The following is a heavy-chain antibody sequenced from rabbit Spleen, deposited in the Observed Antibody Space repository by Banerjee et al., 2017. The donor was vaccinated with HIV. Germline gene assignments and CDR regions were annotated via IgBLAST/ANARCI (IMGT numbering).Heavy chain of an antibody. CDR1: GLDDSGYG. CDR3: ARFYAGYGDFGYAAM. J-gene: IGHJ4*01. CDR2: INSSSGST. V-gene: IGHV1S40*01. Sequence: QSLEESGGGLVQPGGSLKLSCKASGLDDSGYGVSWVRQAPGKGLEWIGCINSSSGSTVYATWAKGRFTIYRASWTAVTLQMTSLTVADTATYFCARFYAGYGDFGYAAMWGPGTLVTVS. D-gene: IGHD7-1*01.